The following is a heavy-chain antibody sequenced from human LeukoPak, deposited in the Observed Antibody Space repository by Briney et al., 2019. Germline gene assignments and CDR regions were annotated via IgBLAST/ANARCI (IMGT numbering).Heavy chain of an antibody. D-gene: IGHD3-22*01. CDR1: GFTFSSYG. CDR2: ICYDGSNK. CDR3: ARVLFYDSSGYPGYYYYGMDV. Sequence: GGSLRLSCAASGFTFSSYGMHWVRQAPGKGLEWVAIICYDGSNKYYADSAKGRFTISRDNSKNTLYLQMNSLRAEDTAVYYCARVLFYDSSGYPGYYYYGMDVWGQGTTVTVSS. V-gene: IGHV3-33*01. J-gene: IGHJ6*02.